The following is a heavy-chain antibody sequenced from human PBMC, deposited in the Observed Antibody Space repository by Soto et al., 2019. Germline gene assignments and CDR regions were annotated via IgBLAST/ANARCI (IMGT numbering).Heavy chain of an antibody. V-gene: IGHV3-21*01. D-gene: IGHD5-12*01. CDR2: ISSSSSYI. CDR3: ARDMGRWLQNNWFDP. Sequence: GGSLRLSCAASGFTFSRYSMNWIRQAPGKGLEWVSSISSSSSYIYYADSVKGRFTISRDNAKNSLYLQMNSLRAEDTAVYYCARDMGRWLQNNWFDPWGQGTLVTVSS. CDR1: GFTFSRYS. J-gene: IGHJ5*02.